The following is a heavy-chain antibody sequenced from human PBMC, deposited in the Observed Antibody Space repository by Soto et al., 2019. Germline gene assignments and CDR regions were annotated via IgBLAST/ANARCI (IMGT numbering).Heavy chain of an antibody. CDR3: ARSPAYGDYANLDT. V-gene: IGHV4-4*07. Sequence: ILSLTCTVSGDSVSKYYWNWIRQPAGKGLEWIGRIHSTRSPDYNPSLKSRVTLSVDTSKNQFSLKLSLTSVTAADTAVYYCARSPAYGDYANLDTWGQGTLVTVS. J-gene: IGHJ5*02. D-gene: IGHD4-17*01. CDR1: GDSVSKYY. CDR2: IHSTRSP.